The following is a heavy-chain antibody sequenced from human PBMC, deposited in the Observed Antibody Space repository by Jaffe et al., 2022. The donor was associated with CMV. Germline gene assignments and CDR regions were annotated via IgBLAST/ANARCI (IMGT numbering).Heavy chain of an antibody. Sequence: EVQLVESGGGLVQPGRSLRLSCAASGFTFDDYAMHWVRQAPGKGLEWVSGISWNSGSIGYADSVKGRFTISRDNAKNSLYLQMNSLRAEDTALYYCAKDMGYDSSGYDYYYYGMDVWGQGTTVTVSS. V-gene: IGHV3-9*01. J-gene: IGHJ6*02. CDR1: GFTFDDYA. CDR2: ISWNSGSI. CDR3: AKDMGYDSSGYDYYYYGMDV. D-gene: IGHD3-22*01.